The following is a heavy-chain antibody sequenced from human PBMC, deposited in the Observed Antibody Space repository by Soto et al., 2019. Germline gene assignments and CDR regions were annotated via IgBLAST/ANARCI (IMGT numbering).Heavy chain of an antibody. Sequence: SETLSLTCTFSGGSISSGGYYLSWIRQHPGKGLEWIGYIYYSGSTYYNPSLKSRVTISVDTSKNQFSLKLSSVTAADTAVYYCARDGNPSRRYNWFDPWGQGTLVTVSS. J-gene: IGHJ5*02. CDR1: GGSISSGGYY. CDR3: ARDGNPSRRYNWFDP. D-gene: IGHD1-1*01. CDR2: IYYSGST. V-gene: IGHV4-31*03.